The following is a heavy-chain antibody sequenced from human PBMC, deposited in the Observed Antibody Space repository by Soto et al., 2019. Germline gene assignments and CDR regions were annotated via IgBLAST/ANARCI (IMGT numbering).Heavy chain of an antibody. D-gene: IGHD2-2*02. Sequence: QVQLVQSGAEVKTPGSSLKVSCTVSGSRFSNYVISWVRQAPGHGLEWLGRIIPIFNTTQYAQKFQVRVTITADKTTNTASLELSSLRSDDTAVCYCAREGRGKKAGYNGLVSLGYWGQGTLVTVSS. V-gene: IGHV1-69*06. CDR3: AREGRGKKAGYNGLVSLGY. CDR2: IIPIFNTT. CDR1: GSRFSNYV. J-gene: IGHJ4*02.